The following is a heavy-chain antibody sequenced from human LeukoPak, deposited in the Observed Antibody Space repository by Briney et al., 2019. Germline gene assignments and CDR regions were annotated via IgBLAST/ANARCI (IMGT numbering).Heavy chain of an antibody. CDR3: ARFTNYDYYMDV. Sequence: SETLSLTCAVYGGSFSGYYWSWIRQPPGKGLEWIGEINHSGSTNYNPSLKSRVTISVDTSKNQFSLKLSSVTAADTALYYCARFTNYDYYMDVWGKGTTVTVSS. CDR1: GGSFSGYY. J-gene: IGHJ6*03. V-gene: IGHV4-34*01. CDR2: INHSGST.